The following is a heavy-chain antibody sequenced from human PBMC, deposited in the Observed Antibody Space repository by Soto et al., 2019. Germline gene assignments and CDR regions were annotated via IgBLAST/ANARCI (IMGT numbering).Heavy chain of an antibody. Sequence: GGSLRLSCAASGFTLSSFWMTWVRQAPGKGLEWVASIKQDGSEQYYVDSVKGRFTISRDNAKNTLYLQMNSLRVEDTAVYYCARPPHGMDVWGQGTTVTVYS. J-gene: IGHJ6*02. CDR2: IKQDGSEQ. V-gene: IGHV3-7*03. CDR3: ARPPHGMDV. CDR1: GFTLSSFW.